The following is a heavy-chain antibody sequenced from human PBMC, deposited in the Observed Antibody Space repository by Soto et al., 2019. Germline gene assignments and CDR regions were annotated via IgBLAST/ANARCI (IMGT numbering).Heavy chain of an antibody. CDR1: GFTFSHHY. J-gene: IGHJ6*03. Sequence: GGSLRLSCAASGFTFSHHYMDWVRQAPGKGLEWVGRTRNKANSYTTNYAGAVKGRFTISRDDSKNSLYLQLNSLKTVDTAVYYCAGGEYYDCWSGYSPQGYYYYMDVWGKGTTVTVSS. D-gene: IGHD3-3*01. V-gene: IGHV3-72*01. CDR3: AGGEYYDCWSGYSPQGYYYYMDV. CDR2: TRNKANSYTT.